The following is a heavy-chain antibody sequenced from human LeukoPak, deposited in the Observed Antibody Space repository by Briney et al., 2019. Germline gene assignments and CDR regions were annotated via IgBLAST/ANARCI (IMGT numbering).Heavy chain of an antibody. D-gene: IGHD3-22*01. CDR3: ARDGGYYYDSSAYEPDRFDI. CDR2: IYYSGST. J-gene: IGHJ3*02. Sequence: PSETLSLTCTVSGGSISSSSYYWGWIRQPPGKGLEWIGSIYYSGSTYYNPSLKSRVTISVDTSKNQFSLKLSSVTAADTAVYYCARDGGYYYDSSAYEPDRFDIWGQGTMVTVSS. CDR1: GGSISSSSYY. V-gene: IGHV4-39*07.